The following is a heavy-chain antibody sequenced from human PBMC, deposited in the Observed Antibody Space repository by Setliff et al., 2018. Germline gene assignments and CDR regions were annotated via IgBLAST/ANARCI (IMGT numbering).Heavy chain of an antibody. D-gene: IGHD3-10*01. CDR2: ISSIGNT. CDR1: GFTFDDYV. V-gene: IGHV4-4*08. CDR3: ARERGFAGYYGSWTHQSFDL. Sequence: ESLKISCAASGFTFDDYVMSWVRQAPGKGLEWIGCISSIGNTYYNPSLGSRLTISADTSNNQFSLNLISVTAADTAVYYCARERGFAGYYGSWTHQSFDLWGQGSLVTVSS. J-gene: IGHJ5*02.